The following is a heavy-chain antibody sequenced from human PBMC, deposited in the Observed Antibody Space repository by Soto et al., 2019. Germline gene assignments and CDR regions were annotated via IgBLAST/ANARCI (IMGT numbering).Heavy chain of an antibody. V-gene: IGHV4-34*01. D-gene: IGHD2-15*01. CDR1: GGSFSGYY. Sequence: SETLSLTCAVYGGSFSGYYWSWIRQPPGKGLEWIGEINHSGSTNYNPSLKSRVTISVDTSKNQFSLKLSSVTAADTAVYYCARRKDCSGSSCYAFDYWGQGTLVTVSS. CDR2: INHSGST. J-gene: IGHJ4*02. CDR3: ARRKDCSGSSCYAFDY.